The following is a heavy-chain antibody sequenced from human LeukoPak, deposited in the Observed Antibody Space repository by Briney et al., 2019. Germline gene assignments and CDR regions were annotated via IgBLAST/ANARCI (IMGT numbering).Heavy chain of an antibody. CDR1: GFTFSSYW. CDR2: IKEDGSEK. Sequence: PGGSLRLSCAASGFTFSSYWISWVRQTPGKGLEWVANIKEDGSEKYYVDSVKGRFTISRDNSKNTLYFQMNNLRAEDTALYYCVKDFLHGPHIEPVGSVGPFYYWGQGTLVTVSS. V-gene: IGHV3-7*03. CDR3: VKDFLHGPHIEPVGSVGPFYY. D-gene: IGHD2-2*01. J-gene: IGHJ4*02.